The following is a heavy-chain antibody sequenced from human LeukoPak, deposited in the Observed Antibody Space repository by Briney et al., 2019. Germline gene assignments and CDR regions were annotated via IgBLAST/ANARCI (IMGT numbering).Heavy chain of an antibody. CDR3: ARVKGSYATDY. Sequence: GGSLRLSCAASGFSFSSYGMHGVRQAPGKGLEWVAVIWYDGTTKYYADSVKGRFTISRDNSKNTLYLQMNSLRAEDTAVYYCARVKGSYATDYWGQGALVTVSS. V-gene: IGHV3-33*01. D-gene: IGHD3-16*01. CDR2: IWYDGTTK. CDR1: GFSFSSYG. J-gene: IGHJ4*02.